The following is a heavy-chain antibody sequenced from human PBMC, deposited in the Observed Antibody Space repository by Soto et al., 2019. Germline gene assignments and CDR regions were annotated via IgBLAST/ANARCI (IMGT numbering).Heavy chain of an antibody. Sequence: QVQLLQSGTEVKRPGSSVKVSCRASGVSFNSYGFAWVRQAPGRGFEWVGKINPASQLRNYQQSLQGRVTITADTSTRTAYMELSGLTSEDTAVYYCARMKLARLDHWGQGTLVTVSS. CDR1: GVSFNSYG. V-gene: IGHV1-69*09. J-gene: IGHJ4*02. CDR3: ARMKLARLDH. CDR2: INPASQLR.